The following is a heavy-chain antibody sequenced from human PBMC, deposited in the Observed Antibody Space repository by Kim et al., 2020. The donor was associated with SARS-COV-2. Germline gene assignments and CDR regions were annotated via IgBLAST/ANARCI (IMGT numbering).Heavy chain of an antibody. V-gene: IGHV3-23*01. J-gene: IGHJ3*01. D-gene: IGHD6-19*01. CDR3: VKDEVNGGWDRGAFDV. Sequence: DSVGGRFTISRDNSKTTLYLQMSSLRAEDTAIYYCVKDEVNGGWDRGAFDVWGQGTLVTVSS.